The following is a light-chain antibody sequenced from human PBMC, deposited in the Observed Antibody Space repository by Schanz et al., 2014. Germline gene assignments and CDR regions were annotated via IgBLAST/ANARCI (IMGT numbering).Light chain of an antibody. CDR3: SSYSSTSTLV. V-gene: IGLV2-11*01. CDR2: DVS. CDR1: SSDVGGHNY. Sequence: QSALTQPRSVSGSPGQSVTISCAGTSSDVGGHNYVSWYQQHPGKAPKLIIYDVSKRPSGVPDRFSGSKSGNTASLTISGLQAKDEADYYCSSYSSTSTLVFGGGTKLTV. J-gene: IGLJ2*01.